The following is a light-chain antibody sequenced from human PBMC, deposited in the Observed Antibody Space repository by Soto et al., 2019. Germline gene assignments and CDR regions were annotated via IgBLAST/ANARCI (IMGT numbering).Light chain of an antibody. V-gene: IGKV3-11*01. Sequence: EVVMTQSPATLSVSPGERATLSCRASQSVSAFLAWYQHKPGQAPRLLIYDASNRATGIPVRFSGSGSGTDFTLTISSLEPEDFAVYYCQQRTNWSITFGQGTRLEIK. CDR2: DAS. J-gene: IGKJ5*01. CDR1: QSVSAF. CDR3: QQRTNWSIT.